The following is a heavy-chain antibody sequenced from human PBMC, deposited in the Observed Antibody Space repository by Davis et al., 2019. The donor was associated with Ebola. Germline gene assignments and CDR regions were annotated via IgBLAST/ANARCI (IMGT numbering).Heavy chain of an antibody. J-gene: IGHJ4*02. Sequence: ASVPVSCKASGNTFSNVHMHWVRQAPGQGLEWMGIINPSGGSTSYAQKFQGRVTMTRDTSTSTVYMELSSLRSEDTAVYYCAREYGIVGASTFDYWGQGTLVTVSS. V-gene: IGHV1-46*01. D-gene: IGHD1-26*01. CDR2: INPSGGST. CDR1: GNTFSNVH. CDR3: AREYGIVGASTFDY.